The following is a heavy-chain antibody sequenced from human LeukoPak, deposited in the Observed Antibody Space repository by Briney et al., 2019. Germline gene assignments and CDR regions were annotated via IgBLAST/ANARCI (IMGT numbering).Heavy chain of an antibody. V-gene: IGHV1-18*01. CDR3: ARDFGYGSGSHIKNFDY. D-gene: IGHD3-10*01. J-gene: IGHJ4*02. CDR1: GYTFTSYG. Sequence: ASVKVSCKASGYTFTSYGISWVRQAPGQGLEWMGWISAYNGNTNYAQKLQGRVTMTTDTSTSTAYMELRSLRSDDTAVYYCARDFGYGSGSHIKNFDYWGQGTLVTVSS. CDR2: ISAYNGNT.